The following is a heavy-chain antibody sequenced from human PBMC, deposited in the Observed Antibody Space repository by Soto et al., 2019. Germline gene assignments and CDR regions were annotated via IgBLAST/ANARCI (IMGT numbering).Heavy chain of an antibody. CDR3: ARKLTIFGSPNGLDY. D-gene: IGHD3-3*01. CDR2: IIPIFGTA. J-gene: IGHJ4*02. CDR1: GGTFSSYA. Sequence: QVQLVQSGAEVKKPGSSVKVSCKASGGTFSSYAISWVRQAPGQGLEWMGGIIPIFGTANYAQKFQGRVTITADESXITAYMELSSLRSEDTAVYYCARKLTIFGSPNGLDYWGQGTLVTVSS. V-gene: IGHV1-69*12.